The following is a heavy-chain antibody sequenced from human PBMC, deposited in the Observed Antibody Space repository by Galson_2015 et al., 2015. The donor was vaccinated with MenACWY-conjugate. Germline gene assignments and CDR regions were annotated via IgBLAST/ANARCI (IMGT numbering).Heavy chain of an antibody. D-gene: IGHD1-26*01. CDR3: FLVGTGGRVY. Sequence: SLRLSCAASGGNFNSYAMTWVRQAPGKGLEWVSSINANGDNAHYLDSVTGRFFTSRDKSTNTLFLQMNGLTTEDTAVYYCFLVGTGGRVYRGRGALVTVPS. V-gene: IGHV3-23*01. CDR1: GGNFNSYA. J-gene: IGHJ4*02. CDR2: INANGDNA.